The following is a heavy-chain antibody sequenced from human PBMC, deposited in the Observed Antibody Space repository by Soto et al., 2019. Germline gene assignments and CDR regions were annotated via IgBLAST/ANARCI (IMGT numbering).Heavy chain of an antibody. CDR1: GFTFSSYA. J-gene: IGHJ4*02. Sequence: EVQLLESGGGLVQPGGSLRLSCAASGFTFSSYAMSWVRQAPGKGLEWVSAISGSGGSTYYADSVKGRFTISRDNSKNTQYPEMNSLRAEDTAVYYCAKSARLRCFGGSPVDSWGQGTLVTVSS. V-gene: IGHV3-23*01. D-gene: IGHD3-10*01. CDR3: AKSARLRCFGGSPVDS. CDR2: ISGSGGST.